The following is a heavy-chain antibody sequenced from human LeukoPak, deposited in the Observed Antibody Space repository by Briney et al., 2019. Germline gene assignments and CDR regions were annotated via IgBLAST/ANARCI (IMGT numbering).Heavy chain of an antibody. V-gene: IGHV7-4-1*02. CDR1: GYTFTSYA. CDR2: INTNTGNP. J-gene: IGHJ6*02. D-gene: IGHD2-15*01. CDR3: ARDRYCSGGSCYYWPFYYYYYGMDV. Sequence: ASVMVSCKASGYTFTSYAMNWVRQAPGQGLEWMGWINTNTGNPTYAQGFTGRFVFSLDTSVSTAYLQISSLKAEDTAVYYCARDRYCSGGSCYYWPFYYYYYGMDVWGQGTTVTVSS.